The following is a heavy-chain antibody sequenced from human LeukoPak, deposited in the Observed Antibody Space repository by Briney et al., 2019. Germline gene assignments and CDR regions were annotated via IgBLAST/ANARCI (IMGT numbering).Heavy chain of an antibody. J-gene: IGHJ4*02. V-gene: IGHV3-7*01. D-gene: IGHD6-13*01. CDR2: IKQDGSVR. CDR1: GFTFNSYW. Sequence: GGSLRLSCAASGFTFNSYWMSWVRQAPGKGLEWVANIKQDGSVRYYVDSVKGRFTISRDNAENALYLHMNSLRAEDTAVYYCARSIAAAGSYWGQGTLVTVSS. CDR3: ARSIAAAGSY.